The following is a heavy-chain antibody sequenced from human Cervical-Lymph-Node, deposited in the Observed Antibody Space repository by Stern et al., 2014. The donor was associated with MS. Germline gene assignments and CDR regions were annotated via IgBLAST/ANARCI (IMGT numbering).Heavy chain of an antibody. CDR2: IGTAGDT. Sequence: EVQLVESGGGLVQPGGSLRLSCAASGFSFSNYDMHWVRQGTGKGLEWVSNIGTAGDTYYPGSVKGRFTISRDDAKSSLYLQMNSLRAGDTAVYYCARGGIAAAIDFWGQGTLVTVSS. CDR3: ARGGIAAAIDF. V-gene: IGHV3-13*01. D-gene: IGHD6-13*01. CDR1: GFSFSNYD. J-gene: IGHJ4*02.